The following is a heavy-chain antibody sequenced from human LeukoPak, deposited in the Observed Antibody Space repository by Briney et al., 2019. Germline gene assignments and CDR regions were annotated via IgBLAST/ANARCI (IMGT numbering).Heavy chain of an antibody. CDR1: GYTFTSYA. V-gene: IGHV1-3*01. CDR2: INAGNGNT. Sequence: XKASGYTFTSYAMHWVRQAPGQRLEWMGWINAGNGNTKYSQKFQGRVTITRDTSASTAYMELSSLRSEDTAVYYCARAQDTAMIFHDAFDIWGQGTMVTVSS. D-gene: IGHD5-18*01. J-gene: IGHJ3*02. CDR3: ARAQDTAMIFHDAFDI.